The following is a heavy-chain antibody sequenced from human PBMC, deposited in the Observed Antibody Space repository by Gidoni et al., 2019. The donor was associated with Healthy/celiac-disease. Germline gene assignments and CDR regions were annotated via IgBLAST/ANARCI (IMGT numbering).Heavy chain of an antibody. CDR3: ASHLPAAIPGAFDI. V-gene: IGHV4-39*01. CDR2: IYYSGIT. Sequence: QLQLQESGPVRVKPSETLYLTCTVSGVYLSSSSYYWGWIRPPPGKGLEWIGSIYYSGITYYNPSLKSRVTISVDTSKNQFSLKLSSVTAADTAVYYCASHLPAAIPGAFDIWGQGTMVTVSS. CDR1: GVYLSSSSYY. J-gene: IGHJ3*02. D-gene: IGHD2-2*02.